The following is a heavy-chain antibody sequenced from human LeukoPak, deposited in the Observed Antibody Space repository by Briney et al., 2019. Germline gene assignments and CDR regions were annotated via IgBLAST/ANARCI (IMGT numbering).Heavy chain of an antibody. V-gene: IGHV3-30*02. Sequence: GGSLRLSCAASGFTVSSYGMHWVRQAPGKGLEWVAFIRYDGSNKYYADSVKGRFTISRDNAKNSLYLQMNSLRAEDTAVYYCARADQEQWLVLEIWGQGTMVTVSS. CDR3: ARADQEQWLVLEI. CDR2: IRYDGSNK. D-gene: IGHD6-19*01. J-gene: IGHJ3*02. CDR1: GFTVSSYG.